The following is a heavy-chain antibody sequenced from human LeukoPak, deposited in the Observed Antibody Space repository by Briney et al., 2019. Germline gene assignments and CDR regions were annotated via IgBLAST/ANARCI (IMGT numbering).Heavy chain of an antibody. D-gene: IGHD6-19*01. CDR2: IYTSGST. CDR1: GGSLSSGSYY. Sequence: PSQTLSLTCTVSGGSLSSGSYYWSWTRQPAGKGLEWIGRIYTSGSTNYKPSLKRRGTISVDTSKNKFSLKLSSVTAADTAVYYCARGGSGWYYFDYWGQGTLVTVSS. CDR3: ARGGSGWYYFDY. V-gene: IGHV4-61*02. J-gene: IGHJ4*02.